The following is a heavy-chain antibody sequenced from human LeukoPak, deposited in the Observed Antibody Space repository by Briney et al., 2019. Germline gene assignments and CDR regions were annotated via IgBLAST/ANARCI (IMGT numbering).Heavy chain of an antibody. V-gene: IGHV3-21*01. Sequence: GGSLRLSCAASGFTFSSYSMNWVRQAPGKGLEWVSSISSSSSYIYYADSVKGRFTISRDNAKNSLYLQMNSLRAEDTAVYYCAREASYYYDSSGYPDFDYWGQGTLVTVSS. CDR2: ISSSSSYI. CDR1: GFTFSSYS. CDR3: AREASYYYDSSGYPDFDY. J-gene: IGHJ4*02. D-gene: IGHD3-22*01.